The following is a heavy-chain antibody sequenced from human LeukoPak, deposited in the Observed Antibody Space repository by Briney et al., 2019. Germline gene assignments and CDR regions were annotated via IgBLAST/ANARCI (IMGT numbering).Heavy chain of an antibody. Sequence: ASVKVSCKASGYTFTGYYMHWVRQAPGQGLEWMGWINPNSGGTNYAQKFQGRVTMTRDTSISTAYMELSRLRSDDTAVYYCARGHDYGGNSDFDYWGQGTLVTVSS. CDR1: GYTFTGYY. CDR2: INPNSGGT. CDR3: ARGHDYGGNSDFDY. J-gene: IGHJ4*02. D-gene: IGHD4-23*01. V-gene: IGHV1-2*02.